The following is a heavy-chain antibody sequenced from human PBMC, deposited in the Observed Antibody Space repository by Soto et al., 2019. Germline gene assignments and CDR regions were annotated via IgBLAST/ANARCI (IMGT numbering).Heavy chain of an antibody. CDR1: GYTFTSYD. CDR3: ARGQGYCISTSCYFDY. D-gene: IGHD2-2*01. J-gene: IGHJ4*02. CDR2: MKPNSGNT. V-gene: IGHV1-8*01. Sequence: QVQLVQSGAEVKKPGASVKVSCKASGYTFTSYDINWVRQATGQGLEWMGWMKPNSGNTGYAQKFQGRVTMTRNTSISTAYMELSSLRSEDTAVYYCARGQGYCISTSCYFDYWGQGTLVTVSS.